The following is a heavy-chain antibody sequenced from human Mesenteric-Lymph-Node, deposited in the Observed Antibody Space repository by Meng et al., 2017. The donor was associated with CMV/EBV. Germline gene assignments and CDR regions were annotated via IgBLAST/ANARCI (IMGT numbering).Heavy chain of an antibody. CDR1: GGSFTIYY. D-gene: IGHD1-26*01. V-gene: IGHV4-34*01. Sequence: SETLSLTCTVYGGSFTIYYWTWIRQPPGKGLEWIGEIDHRGSTNYNPSLKSRVTISVDTSKNQFSLKLSSVTAADTAVYYCARGGPWEGFDPWGQGTLVTVSS. CDR2: IDHRGST. J-gene: IGHJ5*02. CDR3: ARGGPWEGFDP.